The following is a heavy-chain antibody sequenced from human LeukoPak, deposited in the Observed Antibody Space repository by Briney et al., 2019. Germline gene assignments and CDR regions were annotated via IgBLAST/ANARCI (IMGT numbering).Heavy chain of an antibody. J-gene: IGHJ5*02. Sequence: PSETLSLTCTVSGDSISISGYYWGWIRQPPGKGLEWIGNIYYSGSTFYNPFLKSRVTMSVDTSKNQFSLKLSSVTAADTAVYYCARDRTYYYGSGSAINWFDPWGQGTLVTVSS. V-gene: IGHV4-39*07. D-gene: IGHD3-10*01. CDR3: ARDRTYYYGSGSAINWFDP. CDR2: IYYSGST. CDR1: GDSISISGYY.